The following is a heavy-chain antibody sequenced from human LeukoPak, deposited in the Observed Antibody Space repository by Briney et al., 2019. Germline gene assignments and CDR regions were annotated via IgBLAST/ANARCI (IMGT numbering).Heavy chain of an antibody. CDR2: ISYDGSNK. D-gene: IGHD1-26*01. CDR1: GFTFSSYA. J-gene: IGHJ4*02. Sequence: GRSLRLSCAASGFTFSSYAMHWVRQAPGKGLEWVAVISYDGSNKYYADSVKGRFTISRDNSKNTLYLRMNSLRAEDTAVYYCARGVDSGSSLDYWGQGTLVTVSS. V-gene: IGHV3-30*04. CDR3: ARGVDSGSSLDY.